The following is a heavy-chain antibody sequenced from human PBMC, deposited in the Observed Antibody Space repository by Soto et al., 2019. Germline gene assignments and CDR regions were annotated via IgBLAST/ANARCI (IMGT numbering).Heavy chain of an antibody. J-gene: IGHJ3*02. CDR1: GFTFTSSA. CDR2: IVVGSGNT. Sequence: VASVKVSCKASGFTFTSSAVQWVRQARGQRLEWIGWIVVGSGNTNYAQKFQERVTITRDMSTSTAYMELSSLRSEDTAVYYCAAERVTYYYDSSGYYGAFDIWGQGTMVTVSS. V-gene: IGHV1-58*01. CDR3: AAERVTYYYDSSGYYGAFDI. D-gene: IGHD3-22*01.